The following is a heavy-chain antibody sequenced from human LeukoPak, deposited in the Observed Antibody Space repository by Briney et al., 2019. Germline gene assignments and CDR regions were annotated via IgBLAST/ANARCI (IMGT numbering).Heavy chain of an antibody. CDR3: ARVPGDY. V-gene: IGHV4-34*01. Sequence: SETLSLTCAVYGGSFSGYYWSWIRQPPGKGLEWIGEINHSGSTNYNPSLKSRVTISVDTSKNQFSLKLSSVTAADTAVYYCARVPGDYWGQGTLVTVST. CDR2: INHSGST. J-gene: IGHJ4*02. CDR1: GGSFSGYY.